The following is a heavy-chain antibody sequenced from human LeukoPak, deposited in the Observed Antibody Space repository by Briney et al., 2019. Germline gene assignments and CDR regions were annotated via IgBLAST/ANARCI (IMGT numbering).Heavy chain of an antibody. D-gene: IGHD3-10*01. CDR1: GGSISSHYY. V-gene: IGHV4-39*07. CDR2: IHYSGST. CDR3: ARDTILSGSPLDY. Sequence: SETLSLTCTVSGGSISSHYYWAWIRQPPGKGLEWIGTIHYSGSTYHNPSLKSRVTISVDTSKNQFSLKLSSVTAADTAVYYCARDTILSGSPLDYWGQGTLVTVSS. J-gene: IGHJ4*02.